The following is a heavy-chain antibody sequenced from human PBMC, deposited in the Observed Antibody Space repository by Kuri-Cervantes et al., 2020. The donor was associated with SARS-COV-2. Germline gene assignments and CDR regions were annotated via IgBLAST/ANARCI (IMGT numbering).Heavy chain of an antibody. CDR2: INHSGST. J-gene: IGHJ4*02. CDR1: GGSFSGYY. D-gene: IGHD3-10*01. Sequence: SEILSLTCAVYGGSFSGYYWSWIRQPPGKGLEWIGEINHSGSTNYNPSLKSRVTISVDTSKNQFSLKLSSVTAADTAVYYCARGQRITMVRGVMGFDYWGQGTLVTVSS. V-gene: IGHV4-34*01. CDR3: ARGQRITMVRGVMGFDY.